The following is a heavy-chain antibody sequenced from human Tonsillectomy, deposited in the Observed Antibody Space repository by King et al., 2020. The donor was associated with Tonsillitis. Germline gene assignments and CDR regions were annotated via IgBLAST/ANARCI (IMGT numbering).Heavy chain of an antibody. CDR2: ISAYSGNT. CDR1: GYTFSNYG. J-gene: IGHJ4*02. V-gene: IGHV1-18*04. CDR3: ARSGSYSEFDF. D-gene: IGHD3-10*01. Sequence: VQLVQSGGEVKKPGASVKVSCKGSGYTFSNYGVSWVRPAPGQGLEWMGWISAYSGNTYHTQKFQGRLTLTTDTSTDTAYMEMRSLRLNDTAIYFCARSGSYSEFDFWGQGTLVTVS.